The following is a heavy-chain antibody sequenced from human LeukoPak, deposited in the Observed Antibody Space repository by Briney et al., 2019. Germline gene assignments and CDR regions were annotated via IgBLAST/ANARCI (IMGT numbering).Heavy chain of an antibody. D-gene: IGHD6-6*01. J-gene: IGHJ5*02. CDR1: GGTFSSYA. CDR3: ARDKYSSSSLYNWFDP. V-gene: IGHV1-69*04. CDR2: IIPILGIA. Sequence: ASVKVSCKASGGTFSSYAISWVRQAPGQGLEWMGRIIPILGIANYAQKFQGRVTITADKSTSTAYMELSSLRSEDTAVYYCARDKYSSSSLYNWFDPWGRNPGHRLL.